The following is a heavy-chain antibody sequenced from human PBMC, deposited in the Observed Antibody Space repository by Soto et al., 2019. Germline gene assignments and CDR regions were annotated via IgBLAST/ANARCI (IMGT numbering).Heavy chain of an antibody. Sequence: QVQLVESGGGVVQPGRSLRLSCAASGFTFSSYGMNWVRQAPGKGLEWVAVIWYDGSNKYYADSVKGRFTISRDNSKNTLYLQMNSLRAEDTAVYYCARDPQTSAVAGTGNWFDPWGQGTLVTVSS. V-gene: IGHV3-33*01. J-gene: IGHJ5*02. CDR1: GFTFSSYG. D-gene: IGHD6-19*01. CDR2: IWYDGSNK. CDR3: ARDPQTSAVAGTGNWFDP.